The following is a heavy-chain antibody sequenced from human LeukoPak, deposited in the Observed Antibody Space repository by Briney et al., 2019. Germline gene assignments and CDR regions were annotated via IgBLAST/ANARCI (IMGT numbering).Heavy chain of an antibody. V-gene: IGHV3-33*01. CDR1: GFTFSSCG. Sequence: GGSLTLSCTASGFTFSSCGMHWVRQAPGKGLEWVAVIWCDGSNKYYADSVKGRFTISRDNSKNTLYLQMNSLRAEDTAVYSCARVGRFCSSTSCQDHGMDVWGKGTTVTVSS. CDR3: ARVGRFCSSTSCQDHGMDV. J-gene: IGHJ6*04. CDR2: IWCDGSNK. D-gene: IGHD2-2*01.